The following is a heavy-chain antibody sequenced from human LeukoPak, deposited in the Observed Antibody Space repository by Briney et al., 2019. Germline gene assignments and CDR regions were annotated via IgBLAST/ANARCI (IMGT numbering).Heavy chain of an antibody. CDR1: GYTFTGYY. J-gene: IGHJ4*02. V-gene: IGHV1-2*02. CDR2: INPNSGGT. D-gene: IGHD3-22*01. Sequence: ASVKVSCKASGYTFTGYYMHWVRQAPGQGLEWMGWINPNSGGTNYAQKFQGRVTMTRGTSISTAYMELSRLRSDDTAVYYCARDFYGYYDSSGYYHYFDYWGQGTLVTVSS. CDR3: ARDFYGYYDSSGYYHYFDY.